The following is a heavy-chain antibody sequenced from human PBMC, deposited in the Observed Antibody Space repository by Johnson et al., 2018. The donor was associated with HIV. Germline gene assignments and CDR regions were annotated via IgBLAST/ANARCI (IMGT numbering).Heavy chain of an antibody. Sequence: VQLVESGGALVKPGGSLRLSCVASGFTFSNAGMSWVRQAPGKGLEWVANIKQDGSEKYYVDSVKGRFTISRDNAKNSLYLQMNSLRAEDTALYYCAKGVGSIGGAFDIWGQGTMVIVS. D-gene: IGHD3-10*01. V-gene: IGHV3-7*03. CDR2: IKQDGSEK. J-gene: IGHJ3*02. CDR1: GFTFSNAG. CDR3: AKGVGSIGGAFDI.